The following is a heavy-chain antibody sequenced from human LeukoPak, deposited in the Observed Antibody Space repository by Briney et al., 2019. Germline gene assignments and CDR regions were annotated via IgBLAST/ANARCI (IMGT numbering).Heavy chain of an antibody. Sequence: GVSVRLSCAASGFTFSSYSMHWVRQAPGKGLEWAAIIRYDGSNKYYADSVKGRFTISRDNSKNTLYLQMNSLRAEDTAVYYCANCEHEEWELLSFDYSGQGTLVTVSS. J-gene: IGHJ4*02. V-gene: IGHV3-30*02. D-gene: IGHD1-26*01. CDR1: GFTFSSYS. CDR3: ANCEHEEWELLSFDY. CDR2: IRYDGSNK.